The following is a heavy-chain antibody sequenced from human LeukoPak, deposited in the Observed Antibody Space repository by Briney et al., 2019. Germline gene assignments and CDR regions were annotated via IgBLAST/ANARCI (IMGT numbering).Heavy chain of an antibody. Sequence: GRSLRLSCAASGFSFSSAWMSWVRQAPGKGLEWVGRIKSKTNGGITDYAAPVKGRFTISRDDSKNTLYLQMDSLKTEDTAVYYCAREGVGGGAFDIWGQGTMVTVSA. CDR3: AREGVGGGAFDI. CDR2: IKSKTNGGIT. J-gene: IGHJ3*02. V-gene: IGHV3-15*01. CDR1: GFSFSSAW. D-gene: IGHD3-10*01.